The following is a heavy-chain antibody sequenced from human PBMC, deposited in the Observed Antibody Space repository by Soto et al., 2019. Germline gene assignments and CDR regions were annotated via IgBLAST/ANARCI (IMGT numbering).Heavy chain of an antibody. Sequence: EVQLVESGGGLVQPGGSLRLSCAASGFTFCSYSMNWVRQAPGKGLEWVSYISSSSSTIYYADSVKGRFTISRDNAKNSLYLQMNSLRDEDTAVYYCARDPADYGEYGMDVWGQGTTVTVSS. CDR3: ARDPADYGEYGMDV. J-gene: IGHJ6*02. CDR2: ISSSSSTI. CDR1: GFTFCSYS. V-gene: IGHV3-48*02. D-gene: IGHD4-17*01.